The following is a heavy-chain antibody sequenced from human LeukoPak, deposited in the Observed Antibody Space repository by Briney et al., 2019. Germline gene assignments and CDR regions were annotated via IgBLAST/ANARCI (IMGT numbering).Heavy chain of an antibody. CDR3: ARPMGSGYDPAWAFDI. J-gene: IGHJ3*02. V-gene: IGHV4-59*01. CDR1: GDSISSYY. CDR2: IYYSGST. Sequence: SETLSLTCSVSGDSISSYYWSWIRQPPGKGLEWIGYIYYSGSTNYNPSLKSRVTISVDTSKNQFSLKLSSVTAADTAVYYCARPMGSGYDPAWAFDIWGQGTMVTVSS. D-gene: IGHD5-12*01.